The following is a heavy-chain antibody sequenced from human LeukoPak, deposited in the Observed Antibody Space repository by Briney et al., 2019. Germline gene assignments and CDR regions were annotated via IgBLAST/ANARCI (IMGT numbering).Heavy chain of an antibody. V-gene: IGHV1-8*03. D-gene: IGHD1/OR15-1a*01. J-gene: IGHJ3*02. CDR1: GYTFTSYD. Sequence: ASVKVSCKASGYTFTSYDINWVRQATGQGLEWMGWMNPNSGNTGYAQKFQGRVTITRNTSISTAYMELSSLRSEDTAVYYCATGNKEADAFDIWGQGTMVTVSS. CDR2: MNPNSGNT. CDR3: ATGNKEADAFDI.